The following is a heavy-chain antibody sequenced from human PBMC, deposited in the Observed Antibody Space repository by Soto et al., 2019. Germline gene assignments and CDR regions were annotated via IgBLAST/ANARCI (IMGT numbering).Heavy chain of an antibody. Sequence: GGSLRLSCAASGFTVSSDCMSWVRQPPGKGLEWVSVIYRDGSTYYADSVKGRFTISRDNSKNTVFLQMNSLRAEDTAVYYCARDYSNNWEEYFQHWGQGTLVTGSS. CDR3: ARDYSNNWEEYFQH. D-gene: IGHD1-1*01. J-gene: IGHJ1*01. V-gene: IGHV3-66*01. CDR2: IYRDGST. CDR1: GFTVSSDC.